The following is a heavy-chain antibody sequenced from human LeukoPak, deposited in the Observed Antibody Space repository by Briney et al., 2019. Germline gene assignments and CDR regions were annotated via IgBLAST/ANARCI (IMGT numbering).Heavy chain of an antibody. D-gene: IGHD3-10*01. CDR3: STGSGHAFDI. CDR1: GFTFRIYW. V-gene: IGHV3-74*01. Sequence: GGSLRLFYGSSGFTFRIYWMQWVRQVPEKGLVWVSRINSDGSSTIYADSVKGRFTISRDNDKHTLHGQMNSLRAEDTPVYYCSTGSGHAFDIWGRGTMVTVSS. J-gene: IGHJ3*02. CDR2: INSDGSST.